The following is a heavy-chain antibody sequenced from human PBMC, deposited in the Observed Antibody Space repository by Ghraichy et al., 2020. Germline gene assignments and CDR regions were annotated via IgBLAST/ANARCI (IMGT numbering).Heavy chain of an antibody. D-gene: IGHD3-3*01. J-gene: IGHJ6*02. V-gene: IGHV4-34*01. CDR2: INHSGST. Sequence: SETLSLTCAVYGGSFSGYYWSWIRQPPGKGLEWIGEINHSGSTNYNPSLKSRVTISVDTSKNQFSLKLSSVTAADTAVYYCARRRAIFGRYYYYGMDVWGQGTTVTVSS. CDR1: GGSFSGYY. CDR3: ARRRAIFGRYYYYGMDV.